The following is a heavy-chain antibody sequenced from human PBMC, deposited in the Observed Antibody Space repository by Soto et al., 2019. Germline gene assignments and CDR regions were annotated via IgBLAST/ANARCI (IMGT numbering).Heavy chain of an antibody. J-gene: IGHJ6*02. CDR3: ARDRLMATAGTARHYFGLDV. V-gene: IGHV4-31*03. CDR1: GGCIRSGGYY. CDR2: IYYSGNT. D-gene: IGHD5-18*01. Sequence: TLSLTCTVSGGCIRSGGYYWSWVRQNPRKGLEWIGNIYYSGNTYYNPSLKSRLTISVDTSKNQFSLNLSSVTAADTAVYYCARDRLMATAGTARHYFGLDVWGQGTTVTVSS.